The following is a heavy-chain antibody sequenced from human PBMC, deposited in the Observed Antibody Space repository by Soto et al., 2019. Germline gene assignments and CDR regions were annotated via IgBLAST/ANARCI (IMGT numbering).Heavy chain of an antibody. Sequence: PSETLSLTCAVYGGSFSGYYWSWIRQPPGKGLEWIGEINHSGSTNYNPSLKSRVTISVDTSKNQFSLKLSSVTAADTAVYYCARGRAKYCSGGSCYVPNDYWGQGTLVTVSS. D-gene: IGHD2-15*01. J-gene: IGHJ4*02. V-gene: IGHV4-34*01. CDR1: GGSFSGYY. CDR2: INHSGST. CDR3: ARGRAKYCSGGSCYVPNDY.